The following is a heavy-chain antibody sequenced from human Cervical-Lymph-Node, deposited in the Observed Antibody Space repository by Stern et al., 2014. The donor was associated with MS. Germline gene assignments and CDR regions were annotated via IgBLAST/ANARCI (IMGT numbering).Heavy chain of an antibody. CDR3: ARDFYGSGSYDDAFDI. CDR1: GYTFTRFG. D-gene: IGHD3-10*01. Sequence: QVQLVQSGAEVRKPGASVKISCKASGYTFTRFGIHWVRQARGQRPEWMGWINVFNGNTKYSPKLQGRVVISRDTSASTAHMDLSSLTLEDTAVYYCARDFYGSGSYDDAFDIWGQGTMVTVSS. V-gene: IGHV1-3*01. J-gene: IGHJ3*02. CDR2: INVFNGNT.